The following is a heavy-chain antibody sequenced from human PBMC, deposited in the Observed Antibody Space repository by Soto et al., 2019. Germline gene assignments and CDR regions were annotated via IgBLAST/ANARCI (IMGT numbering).Heavy chain of an antibody. CDR2: IFYSGST. J-gene: IGHJ6*02. D-gene: IGHD2-15*01. CDR1: GGSISSSSHY. Sequence: SETLSLTCTVSGGSISSSSHYWGWIRQPPGKGLEWIGSIFYSGSTYYNPSLKSRVTISVDTSKNQFSLKLSSVTAADTAVYYCARHLTYCSAGSCYSDFPYYGMDVWGQGTTVT. CDR3: ARHLTYCSAGSCYSDFPYYGMDV. V-gene: IGHV4-39*01.